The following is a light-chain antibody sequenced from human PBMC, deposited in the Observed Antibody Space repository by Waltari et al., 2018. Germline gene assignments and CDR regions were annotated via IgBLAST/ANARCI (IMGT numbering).Light chain of an antibody. J-gene: IGKJ1*01. Sequence: DIQLTQSPSFLSASVGDTVTITCRASQGINNYLAWFQQKPGKAPKLLIYLASPLQSGVPSRFSGRSGTESTLTISSLQPEDFATYYCQQLNTYPRTFGQGTKVEI. CDR2: LAS. CDR1: QGINNY. CDR3: QQLNTYPRT. V-gene: IGKV1-9*01.